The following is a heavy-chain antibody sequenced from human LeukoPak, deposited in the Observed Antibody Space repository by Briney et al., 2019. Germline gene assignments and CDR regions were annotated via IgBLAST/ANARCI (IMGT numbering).Heavy chain of an antibody. Sequence: GGSLRLSCAASGFTFSSYAMSWVRQAPGKGLEWVANIKGDGSEEYYVDSVKGRFTISRDNVKNSLYLQMNSLRAEDTAVYYCARDPYSSFFGAFDIWGQGTMVTVSS. CDR2: IKGDGSEE. J-gene: IGHJ3*02. V-gene: IGHV3-7*04. CDR3: ARDPYSSFFGAFDI. CDR1: GFTFSSYA. D-gene: IGHD6-6*01.